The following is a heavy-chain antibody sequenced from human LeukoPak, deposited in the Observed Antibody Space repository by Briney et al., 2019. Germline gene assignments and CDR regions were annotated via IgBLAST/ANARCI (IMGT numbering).Heavy chain of an antibody. CDR2: IYYSGST. J-gene: IGHJ4*02. CDR3: ARPFQSGYSYYFDY. V-gene: IGHV4-39*01. D-gene: IGHD5-18*01. Sequence: WVRQPPGKGLEWIGSIYYSGSTYYNPSLKSRVTISVDTSKNQFSLKLSSVTAADTAVYYCARPFQSGYSYYFDYWGQGTLVTVSS.